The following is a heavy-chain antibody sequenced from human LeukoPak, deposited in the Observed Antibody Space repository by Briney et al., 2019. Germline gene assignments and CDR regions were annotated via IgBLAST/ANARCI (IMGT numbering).Heavy chain of an antibody. J-gene: IGHJ4*02. V-gene: IGHV3-15*01. CDR2: IRSRTDGGTT. CDR3: TTEYYGASNY. Sequence: GGSLRLSCAGSGFTFTKAWMSWVRQAPGKGLEWVAHIRSRTDGGTTDSAAPVRGRFSISRDDAISTLYLEMNSLKTEDTAVYYCTTEYYGASNYWGQGTLVTVSS. D-gene: IGHD3-3*01. CDR1: GFTFTKAW.